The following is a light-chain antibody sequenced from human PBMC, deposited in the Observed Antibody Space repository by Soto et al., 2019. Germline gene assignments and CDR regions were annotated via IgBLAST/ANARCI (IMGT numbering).Light chain of an antibody. V-gene: IGLV2-8*01. J-gene: IGLJ2*01. Sequence: QSALTQPPSASGSPGQSVTISCTGTSSDVGGYNYVSWYQQHPGKAPKLIIYEVSKPPSGVPDRFSGSKSGNTASLTVSGLQAEDEADYYCRAYVGSNNFVVLGGGTKHTLL. CDR1: SSDVGGYNY. CDR2: EVS. CDR3: RAYVGSNNFVV.